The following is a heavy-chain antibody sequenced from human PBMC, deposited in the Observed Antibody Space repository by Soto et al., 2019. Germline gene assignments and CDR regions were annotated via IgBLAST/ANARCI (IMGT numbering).Heavy chain of an antibody. Sequence: SVKVSCKASGGTFSSYAISWVRQAPGQGLEWMGGIIPIFGTANYAQKFQGRVTITADESTSTAYMELSSLRSEDTAVYYCASVIAAAGTRGGMDVWGQGTTVTVSS. J-gene: IGHJ6*02. CDR3: ASVIAAAGTRGGMDV. D-gene: IGHD6-13*01. CDR2: IIPIFGTA. V-gene: IGHV1-69*13. CDR1: GGTFSSYA.